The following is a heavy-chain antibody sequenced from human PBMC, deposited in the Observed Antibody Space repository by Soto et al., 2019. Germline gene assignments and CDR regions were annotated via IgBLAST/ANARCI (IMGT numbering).Heavy chain of an antibody. CDR3: AKGLYDILTGSGFLGLMDV. D-gene: IGHD3-9*01. J-gene: IGHJ6*02. CDR2: ISGSGGST. Sequence: PGGSLRLSCAASGFTFSSYAMSWVRQAPGKGLEWVSAISGSGGSTYYADSVKGRFTISRDNSKNTLYLQMNSLRAEDTAVYYCAKGLYDILTGSGFLGLMDVWGQGTTVTVSS. CDR1: GFTFSSYA. V-gene: IGHV3-23*01.